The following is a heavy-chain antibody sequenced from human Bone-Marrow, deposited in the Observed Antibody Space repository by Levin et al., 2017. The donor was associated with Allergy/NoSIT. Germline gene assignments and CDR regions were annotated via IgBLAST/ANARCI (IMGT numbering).Heavy chain of an antibody. J-gene: IGHJ4*02. Sequence: AASVKVSCKASGYTFTRYHIHWVRQAPGQGLEWMGWINPKSGVTKYAQKFEGRVSMTRDTTLSAAYMELSSLTSDDTAVYYCARDIEYSSYDGNDFWGQGSLVTVSS. CDR1: GYTFTRYH. CDR3: ARDIEYSSYDGNDF. CDR2: INPKSGVT. D-gene: IGHD3-16*01. V-gene: IGHV1-2*02.